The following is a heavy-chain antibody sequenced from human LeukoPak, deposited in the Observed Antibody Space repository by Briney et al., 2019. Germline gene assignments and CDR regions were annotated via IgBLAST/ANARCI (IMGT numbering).Heavy chain of an antibody. V-gene: IGHV4-30-4*08. CDR2: IYYSGST. Sequence: SQTLSLTCTVSGGSISSGDYYWSWIRQPPGKGLEWIGYIYYSGSTYYNPSLKSRVTISVDTSKNQFSLKLSSVTAADTAVYYCASGRGYSSSSRGFDPWGQGTLVTVSS. D-gene: IGHD6-6*01. J-gene: IGHJ5*02. CDR1: GGSISSGDYY. CDR3: ASGRGYSSSSRGFDP.